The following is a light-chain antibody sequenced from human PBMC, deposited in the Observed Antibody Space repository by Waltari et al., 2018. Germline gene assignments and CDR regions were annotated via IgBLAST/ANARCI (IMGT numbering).Light chain of an antibody. V-gene: IGKV3-15*01. CDR3: QQYDYPGLT. Sequence: ETVMTQSPATLSVSPGERATLSCRASRIVRSNLAWYQQKPGQPPRLHSYGASTRASGVPARFSGSGSGTEFTLTISSLQSEDSAVYYCQQYDYPGLTFGGGTKVEIK. CDR1: RIVRSN. J-gene: IGKJ4*01. CDR2: GAS.